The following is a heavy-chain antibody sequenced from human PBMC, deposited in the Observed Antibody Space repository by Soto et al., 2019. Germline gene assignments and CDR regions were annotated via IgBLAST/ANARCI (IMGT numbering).Heavy chain of an antibody. CDR3: AKTNLVRKAPDY. Sequence: QVQLVQSGAEVKKPGASVKVSCKASGYTFTSYDINWVRQATGQGLEWMGWMNPNSGNTGYAQKFQGRGTMTRNTSISTAYMELSSLRSEDTAVYYCAKTNLVRKAPDYWGQGTLVTVSS. D-gene: IGHD1-1*01. CDR2: MNPNSGNT. V-gene: IGHV1-8*01. CDR1: GYTFTSYD. J-gene: IGHJ4*02.